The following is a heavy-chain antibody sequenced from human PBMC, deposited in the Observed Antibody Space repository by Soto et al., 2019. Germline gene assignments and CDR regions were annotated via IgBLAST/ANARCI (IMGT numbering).Heavy chain of an antibody. CDR3: ARGGRFGEFVAGGEDY. CDR1: GYTFITYS. J-gene: IGHJ4*02. V-gene: IGHV1-18*01. CDR2: ITTYDKNA. Sequence: QVQLVQSGAEVKKPGASVKVSCKASGYTFITYSISWVRQAPGQGLEWMGWITTYDKNANYAQKFQGRVTMTPDTSTTTAYMELRSLRSDDTAVYYCARGGRFGEFVAGGEDYWGQGTLVTVSS. D-gene: IGHD3-10*01.